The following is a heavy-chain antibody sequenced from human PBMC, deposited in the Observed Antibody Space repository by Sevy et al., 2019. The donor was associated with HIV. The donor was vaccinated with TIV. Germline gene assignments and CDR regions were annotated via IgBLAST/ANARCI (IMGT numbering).Heavy chain of an antibody. Sequence: SETPLTCAVYGGSFSGYYWSWIRQPPGKGLEWTGEINHSGSTNYNPSLKSRVTISVDTSKNQFSLKLSSVTAADTAVYYCARHCSGTSCSHTFDIWGQGTMVTVSS. CDR3: ARHCSGTSCSHTFDI. CDR1: GGSFSGYY. V-gene: IGHV4-34*01. CDR2: INHSGST. D-gene: IGHD2-2*01. J-gene: IGHJ3*02.